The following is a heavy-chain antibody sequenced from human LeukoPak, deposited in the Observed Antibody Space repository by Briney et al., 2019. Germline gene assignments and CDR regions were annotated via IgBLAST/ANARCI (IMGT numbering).Heavy chain of an antibody. CDR1: GFTFSSYS. Sequence: GGSLRLSCAASGFTFSSYSMNWVRQAPGKGLEWVSSISSSSSYIYYADSVKGRFTISRDNAKNSLYLQMNSLRAEDTAMYYCAREGNWNYDYDYWGQGTLVTVSS. CDR2: ISSSSSYI. J-gene: IGHJ4*02. D-gene: IGHD1-7*01. CDR3: AREGNWNYDYDY. V-gene: IGHV3-21*01.